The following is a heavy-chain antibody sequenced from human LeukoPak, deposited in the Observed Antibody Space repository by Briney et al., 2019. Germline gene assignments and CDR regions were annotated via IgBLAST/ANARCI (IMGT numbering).Heavy chain of an antibody. D-gene: IGHD5-24*01. CDR3: AKLGRGSYNSDYFDY. CDR1: ASTFSSYA. Sequence: PGPCLSPACAASASTFSSYAMSWVRQAPGKWQKWVSAISGSGGSTYYADSVKGRFTIYRDNSKNSLYLQMNSLRAEDMAVYDCAKLGRGSYNSDYFDYWGQGTLVTVSS. V-gene: IGHV3-23*01. J-gene: IGHJ4*02. CDR2: ISGSGGST.